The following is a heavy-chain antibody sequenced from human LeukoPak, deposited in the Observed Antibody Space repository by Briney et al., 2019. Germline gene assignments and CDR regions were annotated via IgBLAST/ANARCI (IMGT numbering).Heavy chain of an antibody. CDR1: GFIFTRNC. V-gene: IGHV3-30-3*01. CDR3: ATGSDFYYDS. J-gene: IGHJ5*01. Sequence: PGGSLRLSCIASGFIFTRNCMHWVRQAPGKGREWVAAIPHDGSSALYADSVKGRFIISRDNSKNTQYLQMNSLRIEDSAVYYCATGSDFYYDSWGQGILVTVSS. CDR2: IPHDGSSA. D-gene: IGHD1-26*01.